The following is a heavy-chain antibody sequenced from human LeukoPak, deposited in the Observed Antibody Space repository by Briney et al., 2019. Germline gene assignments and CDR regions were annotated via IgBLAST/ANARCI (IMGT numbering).Heavy chain of an antibody. CDR1: GFTFSSYE. CDR3: ASSSGYEIDY. Sequence: GGSLRLSCAASGFTFSSYEMNWVRQAPGKGLELVSYISSSGSTIYYADSVKGRFTISRDNAKNSLYLQMNSLRAEDTAVYYCASSSGYEIDYWGQGTLVTVSS. D-gene: IGHD3-22*01. V-gene: IGHV3-48*03. CDR2: ISSSGSTI. J-gene: IGHJ4*02.